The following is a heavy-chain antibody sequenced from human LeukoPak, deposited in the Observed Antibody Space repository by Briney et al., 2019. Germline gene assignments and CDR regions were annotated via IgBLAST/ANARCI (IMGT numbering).Heavy chain of an antibody. CDR1: GYSISSGYY. Sequence: SETLSLTCTVYGYSISSGYYWGWIRPPPGKGLEWIGSIYHSGSTYYNPSLKSRVTISVDTSKNQFSLKLSSVTAADTAVYYCARLKFGYFDYWGQGTLVTVSS. V-gene: IGHV4-38-2*02. J-gene: IGHJ4*02. CDR2: IYHSGST. CDR3: ARLKFGYFDY. D-gene: IGHD3-10*01.